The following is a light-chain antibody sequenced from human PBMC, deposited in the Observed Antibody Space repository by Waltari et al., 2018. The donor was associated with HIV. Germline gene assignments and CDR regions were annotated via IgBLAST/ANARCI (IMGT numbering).Light chain of an antibody. CDR2: GNI. J-gene: IGLJ3*02. CDR1: SSNIGAGYD. V-gene: IGLV1-40*01. Sequence: QSVLTQPPSVSGAPGQRVTIPCTGSSSNIGAGYDVPWYQHLPGTAPKLLIYGNINRPSGVPDRFSGSKSGTSASLAITGLQAEDEADYYCQSYDSSLSGSWVFGGGTKLTVL. CDR3: QSYDSSLSGSWV.